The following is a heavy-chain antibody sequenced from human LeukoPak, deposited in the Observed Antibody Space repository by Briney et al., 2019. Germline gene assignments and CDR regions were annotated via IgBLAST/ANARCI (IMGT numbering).Heavy chain of an antibody. CDR1: GFTFSGCG. D-gene: IGHD5-18*01. V-gene: IGHV3-30*02. Sequence: GGSLRLSCAASGFTFSGCGMHWVRQAPGKGLEWVAFIWYDGRDKYYADSVKGQFTFSRDNSKNTLYLQMNSLRAEDTAVYYCAKDPYSYGSYFDYWGHGTLVTASP. J-gene: IGHJ4*01. CDR2: IWYDGRDK. CDR3: AKDPYSYGSYFDY.